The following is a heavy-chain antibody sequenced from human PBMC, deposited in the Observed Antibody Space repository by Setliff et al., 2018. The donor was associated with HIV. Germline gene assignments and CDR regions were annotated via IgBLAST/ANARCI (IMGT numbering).Heavy chain of an antibody. CDR3: AGAPFRIMSAHYRTLDY. CDR1: GGTFTNYI. J-gene: IGHJ4*02. CDR2: IIPISDMT. D-gene: IGHD3-9*01. V-gene: IGHV1-69*10. Sequence: ASVKVSCKASGGTFTNYIYSWVRQAPGQGLEWMGGIIPISDMTHYAQHFQGRVTITADTATSTAYMELTSRGSDDTAIYFCAGAPFRIMSAHYRTLDYWGQGTQVTVSS.